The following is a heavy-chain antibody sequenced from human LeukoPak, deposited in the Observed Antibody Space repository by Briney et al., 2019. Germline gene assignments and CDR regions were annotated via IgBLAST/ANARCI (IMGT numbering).Heavy chain of an antibody. V-gene: IGHV3-15*01. CDR2: IKSKTDGGTT. CDR3: ARDLPYALTGTNMDV. J-gene: IGHJ6*03. Sequence: GGSLRLSCAASGFTFSNAWMSWVRQAPGKGLEWVGRIKSKTDGGTTDYAAPVKGRFTISRDDSKNTLYLQMNSLRAEDTAVYYCARDLPYALTGTNMDVWGKGTTVTVSS. D-gene: IGHD1/OR15-1a*01. CDR1: GFTFSNAW.